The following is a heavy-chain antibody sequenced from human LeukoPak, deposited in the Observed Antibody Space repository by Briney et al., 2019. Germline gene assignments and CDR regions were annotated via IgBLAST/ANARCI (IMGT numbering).Heavy chain of an antibody. D-gene: IGHD2-15*01. CDR1: GFTSSNYE. Sequence: GGSLRLSCSDSGFTSSNYEMNWVRQAPGKGLEWVSSISYLSSHVYYGDSVKGRFSISRDNAKNSLYLQMNSLGAEDTAIYYCGSVFPPRRISSGGDLWGQGILVTVSS. V-gene: IGHV3-21*01. CDR2: ISYLSSHV. CDR3: GSVFPPRRISSGGDL. J-gene: IGHJ4*02.